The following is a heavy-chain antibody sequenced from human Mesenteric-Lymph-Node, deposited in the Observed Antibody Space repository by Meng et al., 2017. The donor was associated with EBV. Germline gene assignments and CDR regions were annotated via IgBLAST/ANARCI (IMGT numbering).Heavy chain of an antibody. D-gene: IGHD6-6*01. CDR2: IYYTGST. CDR1: GGSISSSSYH. CDR3: ASYSSSSVDY. J-gene: IGHJ4*02. Sequence: QLQWQGSGPGLVKPSETLSLTCTGSGGSISSSSYHWGWIRQPPGKGLEWIGTIYYTGSTYYNPSLKSRLTISVDTSKNQFSLRLSSVTAADTAVYYCASYSSSSVDYWGQGTLVTVSS. V-gene: IGHV4-39*01.